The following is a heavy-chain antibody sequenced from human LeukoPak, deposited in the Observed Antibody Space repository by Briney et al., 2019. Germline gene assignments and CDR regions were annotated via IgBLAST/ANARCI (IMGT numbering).Heavy chain of an antibody. V-gene: IGHV7-4-1*02. CDR1: GYPFTTYT. J-gene: IGHJ6*02. CDR2: INTNTGNP. CDR3: ARNIVATIGNYYYYYGMDV. D-gene: IGHD5-12*01. Sequence: ASVKVSCKASGYPFTTYTMNWVRQAPGQGLEWMGWINTNTGNPTYAQGFTGRFVFSLDTSVSTAYLQISSLKAEDTAVYYCARNIVATIGNYYYYYGMDVWGQGTTVTVSS.